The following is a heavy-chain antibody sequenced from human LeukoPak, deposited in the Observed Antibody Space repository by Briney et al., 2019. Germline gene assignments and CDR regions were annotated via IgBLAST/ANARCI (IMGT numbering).Heavy chain of an antibody. D-gene: IGHD6-25*01. Sequence: PGGSLRLSCAASGFTFSSYEMNWVRQAPGKGLEWVSYISSSGSTIYYADSVKGRFTISRDNAKNSLYLQMNSLRAEDTAVYYCATPSSGWDDAFDIWGQGTMVTVSS. CDR2: ISSSGSTI. J-gene: IGHJ3*02. V-gene: IGHV3-48*03. CDR3: ATPSSGWDDAFDI. CDR1: GFTFSSYE.